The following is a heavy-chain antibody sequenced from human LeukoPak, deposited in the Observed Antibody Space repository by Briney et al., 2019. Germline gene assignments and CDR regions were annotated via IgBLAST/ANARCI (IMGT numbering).Heavy chain of an antibody. CDR1: GFTFSSYS. V-gene: IGHV3-21*01. D-gene: IGHD3-22*01. CDR2: ISSSSSYI. CDR3: ARDQVVVIVLFDY. J-gene: IGHJ4*02. Sequence: GGSLRLSCAASGFTFSSYSMNWVRQAPGKGLEWVSSISSSSSYIYYADSVKGRFTISRDNAKNSLYLQMNSLRAEDTAVYYCARDQVVVIVLFDYWGQGTLVTVSS.